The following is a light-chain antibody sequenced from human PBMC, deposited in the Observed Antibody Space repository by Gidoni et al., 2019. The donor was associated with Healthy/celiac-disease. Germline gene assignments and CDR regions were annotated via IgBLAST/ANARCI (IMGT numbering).Light chain of an antibody. V-gene: IGLV3-19*01. CDR2: GKN. CDR3: NSRDSSGNHYV. CDR1: SLRSDY. J-gene: IGLJ1*01. Sequence: SCELTKDPAVTVALGQTVRITCQGDSLRSDYAGWYQQKPGQAPVLVIYGKNNRPSGIPDPFSGSSSGNTASLTITGAQAEDEADYYCNSRDSSGNHYVFGTGTKVTVL.